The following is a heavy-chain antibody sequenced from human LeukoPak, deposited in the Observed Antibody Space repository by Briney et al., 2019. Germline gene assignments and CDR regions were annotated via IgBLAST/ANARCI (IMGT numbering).Heavy chain of an antibody. V-gene: IGHV1-2*02. Sequence: ASVKVSCKASGYTFTDYYMHWVRQAPGQGLEWMGWINPNSGGTNYAQKFQGRVTMTRDTSISTAYMELSMLRSDDTAVYYCARGTGVWLQLRGFDYWGQGTLVTVSS. CDR3: ARGTGVWLQLRGFDY. CDR2: INPNSGGT. D-gene: IGHD5-24*01. CDR1: GYTFTDYY. J-gene: IGHJ4*02.